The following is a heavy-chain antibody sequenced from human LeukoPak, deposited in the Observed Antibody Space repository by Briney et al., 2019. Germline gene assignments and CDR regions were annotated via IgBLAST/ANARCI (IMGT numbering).Heavy chain of an antibody. D-gene: IGHD5-18*01. Sequence: ASVKVSCKASGYTFTSYGISWVRQAPGQGLEWMGWISAYNGNTNYAQKLQGRVTMTTDTSTSTAYMELRSLRSDDAAVYYCARVYDTAMVPKCDYWGQGTLVTVSS. V-gene: IGHV1-18*01. CDR2: ISAYNGNT. J-gene: IGHJ4*02. CDR3: ARVYDTAMVPKCDY. CDR1: GYTFTSYG.